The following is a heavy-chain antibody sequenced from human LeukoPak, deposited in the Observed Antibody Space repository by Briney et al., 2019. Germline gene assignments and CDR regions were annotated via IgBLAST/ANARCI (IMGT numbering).Heavy chain of an antibody. CDR1: GYTFDDYA. D-gene: IGHD6-19*01. V-gene: IGHV3-9*01. Sequence: PGRSLRLSCAASGYTFDDYAMHWVRQAPGKGLEWVSGISWNSGSIGYADSVKGRFTISRDNAKNSLYLQMNSLRAEDTAVYYCASSGDRSDYYYGMDVWGKGTTVTVSS. CDR2: ISWNSGSI. CDR3: ASSGDRSDYYYGMDV. J-gene: IGHJ6*04.